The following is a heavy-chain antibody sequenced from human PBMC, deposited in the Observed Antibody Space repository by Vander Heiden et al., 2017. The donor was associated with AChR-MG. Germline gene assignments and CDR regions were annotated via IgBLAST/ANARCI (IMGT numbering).Heavy chain of an antibody. CDR2: VDPSDSYA. V-gene: IGHV5-10-1*03. CDR1: GSHVPNYW. CDR3: ARSYDYTSSSNYFAP. Sequence: EVQLVQSEAEVKKPGESLRISCKGSGSHVPNYWITRVRQMPGKGLEWMGRVDPSDSYATYGPSFQGHVTISSDKSINTAYLQWNGLRPSDTAIYYCARSYDYTSSSNYFAPWGQGTLVTVSS. J-gene: IGHJ5*02. D-gene: IGHD6-6*01.